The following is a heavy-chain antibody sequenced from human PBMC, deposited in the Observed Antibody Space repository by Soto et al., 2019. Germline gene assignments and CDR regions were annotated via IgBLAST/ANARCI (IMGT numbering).Heavy chain of an antibody. CDR1: GGSISSSSYY. CDR2: IYYSGST. D-gene: IGHD2-15*01. Sequence: QLQLQESGPGLVKPSETLSLTCTVSGGSISSSSYYWGWIRQPPGKGLEWIGSIYYSGSTYYNPSPKSRVATAVETSKNQFSLKLSSVTAADTAVYYCARHTPAISISDHWGQGTLVTVSS. J-gene: IGHJ4*02. CDR3: ARHTPAISISDH. V-gene: IGHV4-39*01.